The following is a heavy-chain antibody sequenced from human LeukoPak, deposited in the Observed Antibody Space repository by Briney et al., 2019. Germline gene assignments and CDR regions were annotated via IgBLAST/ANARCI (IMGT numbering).Heavy chain of an antibody. J-gene: IGHJ4*02. CDR3: ARGYALYSGRYIDFDY. CDR2: INPNNGGT. Sequence: ASVTVSFTSSGYTFTIHYMHWVRQAPGQGLEWMGWINPNNGGTNYAQKFQSRVTMTRDTSISTAYMELSRLRSDDTAVYYCARGYALYSGRYIDFDYWGQGTLVTVSS. D-gene: IGHD1-26*01. V-gene: IGHV1-2*02. CDR1: GYTFTIHY.